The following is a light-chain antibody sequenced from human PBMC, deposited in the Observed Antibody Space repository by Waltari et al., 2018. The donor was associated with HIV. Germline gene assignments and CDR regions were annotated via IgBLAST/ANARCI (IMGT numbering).Light chain of an antibody. V-gene: IGLV2-23*02. CDR2: DVS. J-gene: IGLJ1*01. CDR1: SSDVGSYNY. Sequence: QSALTQPASVSGFPGQSITISCTASSSDVGSYNYVSWYQQHPGKAPKLLIYDVSKRPSGFSNRFSGAKSGNTASLTISGLQAEDEADYYCCSYAGSNTYLVGTGTEVTVL. CDR3: CSYAGSNTYL.